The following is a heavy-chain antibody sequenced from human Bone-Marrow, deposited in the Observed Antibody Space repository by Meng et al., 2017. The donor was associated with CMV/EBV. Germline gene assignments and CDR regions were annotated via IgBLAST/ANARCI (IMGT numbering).Heavy chain of an antibody. CDR1: GFTVRCDC. D-gene: IGHD1-26*01. CDR3: ASGVAESLGWEMGY. Sequence: GQVVGAGGGSVRAGGLPRISGAVSGFTVRCDCMHWVRQATGKGLEWVLLLDNNDVRSTSYADSVKGRFTISRDNAKNTLYLQMNSLRVEDTAVYYCASGVAESLGWEMGYWGHGTLVTVSS. J-gene: IGHJ4*01. V-gene: IGHV3-74*01. CDR2: LDNNDVRST.